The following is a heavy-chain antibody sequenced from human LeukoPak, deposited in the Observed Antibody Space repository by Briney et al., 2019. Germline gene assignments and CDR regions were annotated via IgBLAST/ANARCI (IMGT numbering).Heavy chain of an antibody. D-gene: IGHD6-13*01. J-gene: IGHJ4*02. CDR3: ARNAAHFDY. V-gene: IGHV4-59*01. CDR1: VGSINSDY. Sequence: SETLSLTCTVSVGSINSDYWSWLRQPPGKGLEWIGYIHNSGSTKYNPSLGSRVTISLDKSKNQFSLKLSSVTAADTAVYYCARNAAHFDYWGQGTLVAVSS. CDR2: IHNSGST.